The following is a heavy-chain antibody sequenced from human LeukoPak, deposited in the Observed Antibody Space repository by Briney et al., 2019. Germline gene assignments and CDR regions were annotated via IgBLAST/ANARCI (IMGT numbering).Heavy chain of an antibody. CDR2: VKLVVLGK. Sequence: GGAPRLSCGVSAFTSGSYWMSWVRPAPGQGLEWVANVKLVVLGKNYVDSVKGQFTISRDNAKNSLYLQMNSLRDEDTAVYYCARESYYDSSGYASGQAYWGQGTLVTVSS. V-gene: IGHV3-7*01. D-gene: IGHD3-22*01. J-gene: IGHJ4*02. CDR3: ARESYYDSSGYASGQAY. CDR1: AFTSGSYW.